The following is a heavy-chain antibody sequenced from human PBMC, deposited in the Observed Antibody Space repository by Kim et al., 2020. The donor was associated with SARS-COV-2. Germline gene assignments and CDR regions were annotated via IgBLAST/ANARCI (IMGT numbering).Heavy chain of an antibody. CDR2: ISSSSSYI. J-gene: IGHJ1*01. D-gene: IGHD4-17*01. V-gene: IGHV3-21*01. Sequence: GGSLRLSCAASGFTFSSYSMNWVRQAPGKGLEWVSSISSSSSYIYYADSVKGRFTISRDNAKNSLYLQMNSLRAEDTAVYYCARGRDYGDYDVGYFQHWGQGTLVTVSS. CDR1: GFTFSSYS. CDR3: ARGRDYGDYDVGYFQH.